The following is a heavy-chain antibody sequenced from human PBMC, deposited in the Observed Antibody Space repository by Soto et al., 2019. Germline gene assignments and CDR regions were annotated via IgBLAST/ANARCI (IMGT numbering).Heavy chain of an antibody. CDR2: IWYDGSNK. D-gene: IGHD5-18*01. CDR3: ARYRWGGQYSAPYYGMDV. CDR1: GFTFSSYG. V-gene: IGHV3-33*01. J-gene: IGHJ6*02. Sequence: GGSLRLSCAASGFTFSSYGMHWVRQAPGKGLEWVAVIWYDGSNKYYADSVKGRFTISRDNSENTLYLQMNSLRDEDTAVYYWARYRWGGQYSAPYYGMDVWGQGTTVTVSS.